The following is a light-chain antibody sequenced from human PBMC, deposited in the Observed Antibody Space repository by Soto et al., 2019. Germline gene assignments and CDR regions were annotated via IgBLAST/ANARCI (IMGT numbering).Light chain of an antibody. CDR3: QQYNSYSRT. Sequence: DIQMTQSPSTLSASVGDRVTITCRASQSISSWLAWYQQKPGKAPKLLIYKASSLESGVPSRFSGSGSGTEFTLTISGLQPDDFATYYCQQYNSYSRTFGQGTKVEI. J-gene: IGKJ1*01. CDR2: KAS. CDR1: QSISSW. V-gene: IGKV1-5*03.